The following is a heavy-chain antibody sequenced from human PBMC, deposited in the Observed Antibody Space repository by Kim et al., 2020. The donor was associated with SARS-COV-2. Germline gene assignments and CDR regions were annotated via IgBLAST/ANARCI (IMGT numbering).Heavy chain of an antibody. D-gene: IGHD3-22*01. Sequence: YADSVKGRLTISRDNSKSTLYLQMNSLSAEDTAVYYCAKALGDSAYYSIDYWGQGTLLTVSS. CDR3: AKALGDSAYYSIDY. V-gene: IGHV3-23*01. J-gene: IGHJ4*02.